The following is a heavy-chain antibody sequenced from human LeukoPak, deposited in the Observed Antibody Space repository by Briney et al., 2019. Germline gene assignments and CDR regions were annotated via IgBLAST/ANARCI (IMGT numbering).Heavy chain of an antibody. CDR2: VSSGAGTI. J-gene: IGHJ5*02. D-gene: IGHD4-11*01. Sequence: GGSLRLSCAASGFTFSDYYMSWVRQAPGKGLEWVSYVSSGAGTIYYADSVKGRFTISRDDAKNSVYLQMNNLRVEDTAVYYCARDAADSNFLNWFDPWGQGTLVIVSS. V-gene: IGHV3-11*04. CDR3: ARDAADSNFLNWFDP. CDR1: GFTFSDYY.